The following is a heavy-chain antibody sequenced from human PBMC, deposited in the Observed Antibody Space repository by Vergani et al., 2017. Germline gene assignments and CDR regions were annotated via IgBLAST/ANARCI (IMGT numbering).Heavy chain of an antibody. CDR1: GFSLSTSGVG. D-gene: IGHD3-9*01. CDR3: AHRSGIRYFDWLLWPPFDY. J-gene: IGHJ4*02. V-gene: IGHV2-5*01. Sequence: QITLKESGPTLVKPTQTLTLTCTFSGFSLSTSGVGVGWIRQPPGKALEWLALIYWNDDKRYSPSLKSRLTITKDTSKNQVVLTMTNMDPVDTATYYCAHRSGIRYFDWLLWPPFDYWGQGTLVTVSS. CDR2: IYWNDDK.